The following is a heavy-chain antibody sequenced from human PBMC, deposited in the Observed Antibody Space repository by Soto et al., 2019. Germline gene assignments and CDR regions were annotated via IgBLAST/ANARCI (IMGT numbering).Heavy chain of an antibody. Sequence: QVQLQESGPGLVKPSGTLSLTCAVSGGSISSSNWWSWVRQPPGKGLEWIGEIYHSGSSNYNPSLKIRVTISVDKSKNQFSLKRSSVTAADTAVYYCARGGSSGEPYYYYYGMDVWGQGTTVTVSS. D-gene: IGHD6-6*01. CDR2: IYHSGSS. V-gene: IGHV4-4*02. CDR1: GGSISSSNW. J-gene: IGHJ6*02. CDR3: ARGGSSGEPYYYYYGMDV.